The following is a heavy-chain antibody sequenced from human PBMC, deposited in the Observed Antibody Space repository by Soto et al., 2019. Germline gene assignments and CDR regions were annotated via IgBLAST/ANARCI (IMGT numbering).Heavy chain of an antibody. J-gene: IGHJ6*02. Sequence: GESLKISCKGSGYSLTSYWIGWVRQMPGKGLEWMGIIYPGDSDTRYSPSFQGQVTVSADKSISTAYLQMNSLKTEDTGVYYCSVGCISPTCYRYYYAMDVWGQGTTVTVSS. CDR2: IYPGDSDT. CDR3: SVGCISPTCYRYYYAMDV. V-gene: IGHV5-51*01. D-gene: IGHD2-2*02. CDR1: GYSLTSYW.